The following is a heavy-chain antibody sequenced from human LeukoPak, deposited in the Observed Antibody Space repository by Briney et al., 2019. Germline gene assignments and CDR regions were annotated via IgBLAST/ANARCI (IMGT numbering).Heavy chain of an antibody. CDR2: INHTGST. V-gene: IGHV4-34*01. J-gene: IGHJ4*02. CDR1: GGSFSRYY. D-gene: IGHD2/OR15-2a*01. CDR3: ARGYFLRSAGAYSNNWCNDRYYFDY. Sequence: SETLSLTCAVYGGSFSRYYWSWIRQPPGKGLEWIGEINHTGSTNYNPSLKTRVTISVDTSKNQFSLKLSSVTAADTAVYYCARGYFLRSAGAYSNNWCNDRYYFDYWGQGTLVTVPS.